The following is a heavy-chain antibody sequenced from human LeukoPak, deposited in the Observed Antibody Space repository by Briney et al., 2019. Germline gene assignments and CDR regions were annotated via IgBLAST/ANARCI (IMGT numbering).Heavy chain of an antibody. J-gene: IGHJ4*02. CDR3: ARAGMTGTPDY. V-gene: IGHV3-7*01. D-gene: IGHD1-7*01. CDR1: GFTVSNYW. CDR2: IKQDGSET. Sequence: GGSLRLSCEVSGFTVSNYWMSWVRQAPGKGLEWVANIKQDGSETYYVDSVKGRFTLSRYNARNSLYLQMKYLGVDDTAVYYCARAGMTGTPDYWGQGTLVTVSS.